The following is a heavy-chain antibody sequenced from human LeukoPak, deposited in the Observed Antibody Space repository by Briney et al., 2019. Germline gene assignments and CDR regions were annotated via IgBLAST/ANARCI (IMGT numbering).Heavy chain of an antibody. V-gene: IGHV3-30*02. CDR2: IRYDGTNK. CDR3: AKGGRWLQREPFDY. J-gene: IGHJ4*02. Sequence: GGSLRLSCAPSGFTFSSYGMHWVRQAPGKGLEWVAFIRYDGTNKYYADSVKGRFTISRDNSKNTLYLQMNSLRAEDTAVYYCAKGGRWLQREPFDYWGQGTLVTVSS. CDR1: GFTFSSYG. D-gene: IGHD5-24*01.